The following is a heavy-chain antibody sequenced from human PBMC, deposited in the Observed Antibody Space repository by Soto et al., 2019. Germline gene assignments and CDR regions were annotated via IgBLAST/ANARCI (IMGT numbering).Heavy chain of an antibody. V-gene: IGHV1-69*12. J-gene: IGHJ6*02. CDR1: GGTFSSYA. Sequence: QVQLVQSGAEVKKPGSSVKVSCKASGGTFSSYAISWVRQAPGQGLEWMGGIIPIFGTANYAQKFQGRVTITADESTSTAYMELSSLIPEDTAVYYCARDRSVAGLYYYGMDVWGQGTTVTVSS. CDR2: IIPIFGTA. D-gene: IGHD6-19*01. CDR3: ARDRSVAGLYYYGMDV.